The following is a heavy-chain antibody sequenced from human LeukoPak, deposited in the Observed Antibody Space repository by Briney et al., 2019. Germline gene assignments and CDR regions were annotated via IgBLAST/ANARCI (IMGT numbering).Heavy chain of an antibody. CDR1: GFTFSSYE. V-gene: IGHV3-48*03. CDR2: ISSSGSTI. D-gene: IGHD1-26*01. CDR3: AKDPSGGSYSVF. Sequence: GGSLRLSCAASGFTFSSYEMNWVRQAPGKGLEWVSYISSSGSTIYYADSVKGRFTISRDNSKNTLYLQMNSLRAEDTAVYYCAKDPSGGSYSVFWGQGTLVTVSS. J-gene: IGHJ4*02.